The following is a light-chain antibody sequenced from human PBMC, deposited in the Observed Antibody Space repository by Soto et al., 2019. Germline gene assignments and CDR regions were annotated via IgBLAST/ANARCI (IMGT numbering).Light chain of an antibody. J-gene: IGKJ5*01. CDR3: QQNYSALSIP. CDR2: AAS. Sequence: DIQMTQSPSSLSASVGDRVTITCRASESIARKLNWYQQKPGKAPTLLISAASSLQNGVPSRFRGGGSGTEFTLTISNLQPEDFATYYCQQNYSALSIPFGHGTRLEIK. V-gene: IGKV1-39*01. CDR1: ESIARK.